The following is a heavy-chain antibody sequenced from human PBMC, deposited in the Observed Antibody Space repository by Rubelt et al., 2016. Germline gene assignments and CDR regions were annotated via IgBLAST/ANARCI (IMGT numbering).Heavy chain of an antibody. J-gene: IGHJ4*02. V-gene: IGHV1-24*01. CDR2: FDPEDGET. D-gene: IGHD2-2*01. CDR1: GYTLTELS. Sequence: QVQLVQSGAEVKKPGASVKVSCKVSGYTLTELSMHWVRQAPGKGLEWMGGFDPEDGETIYAQKFQGRVTMTEATSTDTAYMELSRLRSEETAVYYCATGIVVVPAHVPSRDYWGQGTLVTVSS. CDR3: ATGIVVVPAHVPSRDY.